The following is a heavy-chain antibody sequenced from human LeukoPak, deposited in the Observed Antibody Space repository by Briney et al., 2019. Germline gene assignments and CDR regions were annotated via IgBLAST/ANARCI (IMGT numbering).Heavy chain of an antibody. CDR2: INPNSGGT. Sequence: VASVKVSCEASGYTFTGYYMHWVRQAPGQGLEWMGWINPNSGGTNYAQKFQGRVSMTRDTSISTAYMELSRLRSDDTAVYYCARGSRYYYDSSGYYYGDENYWGQGTLVTVSS. CDR3: ARGSRYYYDSSGYYYGDENY. CDR1: GYTFTGYY. J-gene: IGHJ4*02. V-gene: IGHV1-2*02. D-gene: IGHD3-22*01.